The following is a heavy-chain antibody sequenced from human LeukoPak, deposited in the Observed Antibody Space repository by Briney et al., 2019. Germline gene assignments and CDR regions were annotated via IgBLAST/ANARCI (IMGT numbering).Heavy chain of an antibody. Sequence: PGGSLRLSCEASGFAFEDYAMHWVRQAPGKGLEWVSSISWSGTTFDYADSVKGRFTVSRDNSKNTLYLQMNSLRAEDTAVYYCAKDRGIQLWSSYYFDYWGQGTLVTVSS. CDR3: AKDRGIQLWSSYYFDY. CDR2: ISWSGTTF. V-gene: IGHV3-9*01. J-gene: IGHJ4*02. CDR1: GFAFEDYA. D-gene: IGHD5-18*01.